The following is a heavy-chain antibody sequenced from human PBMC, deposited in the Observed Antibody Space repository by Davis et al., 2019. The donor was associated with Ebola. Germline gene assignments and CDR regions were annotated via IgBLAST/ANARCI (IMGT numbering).Heavy chain of an antibody. J-gene: IGHJ4*02. CDR1: GFTFSSYW. Sequence: GESLKISCAVSGFTFSSYWMSWVRQAPGKGLEWVSSISINGGRTDYAGSVKGRFTISRDNSRDALFLQMSSLRVEDTAVYYCAKGLTYSYGSLWGQGTQVTVSS. CDR3: AKGLTYSYGSL. D-gene: IGHD5-12*01. CDR2: ISINGGRT. V-gene: IGHV3-23*01.